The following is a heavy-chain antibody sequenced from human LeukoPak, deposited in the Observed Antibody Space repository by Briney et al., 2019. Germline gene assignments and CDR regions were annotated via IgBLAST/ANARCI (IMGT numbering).Heavy chain of an antibody. CDR3: AREGSSWYDY. CDR1: DYSISSGYY. Sequence: PSETLSLTCTVSDYSISSGYYWGWIRPPPGKGLEWIGGIFHSGSTYYNPSLKSRVTISVDTSKNQFSLKLNSVTAADTAVYYCAREGSSWYDYWGQGTLVTVSS. J-gene: IGHJ4*02. V-gene: IGHV4-38-2*02. D-gene: IGHD6-13*01. CDR2: IFHSGST.